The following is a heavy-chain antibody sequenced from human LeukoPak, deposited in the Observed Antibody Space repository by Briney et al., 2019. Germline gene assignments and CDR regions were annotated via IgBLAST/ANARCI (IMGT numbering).Heavy chain of an antibody. CDR2: IYYSGST. D-gene: IGHD2-15*01. Sequence: SETLSLTCTVSGGSISSGGYYWSWIRQHPGKGLEWIGYIYYSGSTYYNPSLKSRVTISVDTSKNQFSLKLSSVTAADTAVYYCARSDGGYCSGGSCLNWFDPWGQGTLVTVSS. CDR1: GGSISSGGYY. CDR3: ARSDGGYCSGGSCLNWFDP. V-gene: IGHV4-31*03. J-gene: IGHJ5*02.